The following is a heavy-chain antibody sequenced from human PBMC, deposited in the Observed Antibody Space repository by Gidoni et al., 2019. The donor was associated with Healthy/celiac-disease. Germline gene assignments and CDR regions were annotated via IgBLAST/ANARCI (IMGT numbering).Heavy chain of an antibody. D-gene: IGHD6-13*01. CDR2: IIPIFGTA. CDR3: ARVLRLGQQLVLGY. J-gene: IGHJ4*02. Sequence: QVQLVQSGAEVKKPGSSVKVSCKASGGTFSSYAISWVRQAPGQGLEWMGGIIPIFGTANYAQKFQGRVTITADESTSTAYMELSSLRSEDTAVYYCARVLRLGQQLVLGYWGQGTLVTVSS. V-gene: IGHV1-69*01. CDR1: GGTFSSYA.